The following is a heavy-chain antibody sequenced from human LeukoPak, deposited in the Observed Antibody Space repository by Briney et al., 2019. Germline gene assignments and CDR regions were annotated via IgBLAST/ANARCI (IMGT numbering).Heavy chain of an antibody. CDR1: GYTFTGYY. D-gene: IGHD6-19*01. J-gene: IGHJ3*02. V-gene: IGHV1-2*02. CDR2: INPNSGGT. CDR3: ARNEDSSGWGDAFDI. Sequence: ASVKVSCKASGYTFTGYYMHWVRQAPGQGLEWMGWINPNSGGTNYAQKFQGRVTMTTDTSTSTAYMELRSLRSDDTAVYYCARNEDSSGWGDAFDIWGQGTMVTVSS.